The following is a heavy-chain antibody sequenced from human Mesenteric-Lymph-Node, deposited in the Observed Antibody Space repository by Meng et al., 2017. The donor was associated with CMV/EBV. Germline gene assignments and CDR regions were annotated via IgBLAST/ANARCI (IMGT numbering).Heavy chain of an antibody. CDR2: IYWNDNK. Sequence: CTFSGFSLSTSEVGVGWIRQPPGKALEWLSLIYWNDNKHYNPSLNNRLTITKDTSKNQVVLTLTNVDPVDTATYYCTYRSGPGSYYDYWGQGTLVTVSS. V-gene: IGHV2-5*01. CDR3: TYRSGPGSYYDY. CDR1: GFSLSTSEVG. D-gene: IGHD3-10*01. J-gene: IGHJ4*02.